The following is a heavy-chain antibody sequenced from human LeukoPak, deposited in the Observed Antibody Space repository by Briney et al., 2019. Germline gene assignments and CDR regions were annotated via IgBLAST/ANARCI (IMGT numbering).Heavy chain of an antibody. CDR3: AGEDNSSGYRPFDI. CDR1: GYTFTGYY. J-gene: IGHJ3*02. Sequence: ASVKVSCKASGYTFTGYYIHWVRQAPGQGLDWMGRINPNNGGTNYAQKFQGRVTMTRDMSMSIAYMELSRLRSDDTAVYYCAGEDNSSGYRPFDIWGQGTMVTVSS. D-gene: IGHD3-22*01. V-gene: IGHV1-2*06. CDR2: INPNNGGT.